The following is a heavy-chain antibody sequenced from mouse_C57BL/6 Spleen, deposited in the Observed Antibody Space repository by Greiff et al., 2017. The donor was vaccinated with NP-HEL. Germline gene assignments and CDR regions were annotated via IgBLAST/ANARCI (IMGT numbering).Heavy chain of an antibody. CDR2: ISDGGSYT. CDR3: ARDGGYDYGYAMDY. J-gene: IGHJ4*01. CDR1: GFTFSSYA. V-gene: IGHV5-4*01. D-gene: IGHD2-4*01. Sequence: EVMLVESGGGLVKPGGSLKLSCAASGFTFSSYAMSWVRQTPEKRLEWVATISDGGSYTYYPDNVKGRFTISRDNAKNNLYLQMSHLKSEDTAMYYCARDGGYDYGYAMDYWGQGTSVTVSS.